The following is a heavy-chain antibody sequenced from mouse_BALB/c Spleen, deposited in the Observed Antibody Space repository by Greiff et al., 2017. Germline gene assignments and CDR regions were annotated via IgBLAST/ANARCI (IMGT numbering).Heavy chain of an antibody. CDR1: GYTFSSYW. J-gene: IGHJ4*01. CDR2: ILPGSGST. CDR3: ARGYYYYGSSLYYYAMDY. D-gene: IGHD1-1*01. Sequence: VQLQQSGAELMKPGASVKISCKATGYTFSSYWIEWVKQRPGHGLEWIGEILPGSGSTNYNEKFKGKATFTADTSSNTAYMQLSSLTSEDSAVYYCARGYYYYGSSLYYYAMDYWGQGTSVTVSS. V-gene: IGHV1-9*01.